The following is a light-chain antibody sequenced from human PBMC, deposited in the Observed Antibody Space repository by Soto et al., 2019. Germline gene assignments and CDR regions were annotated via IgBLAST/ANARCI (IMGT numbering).Light chain of an antibody. CDR3: QHYNNWLRGT. J-gene: IGKJ2*02. CDR1: QSVSSN. Sequence: EIVMTQSPATLSVSPGERATLSCRASQSVSSNLAWYQQKPGQAPRLLIYGAATRATGIPARFSGSGSGTECTLTISSLQSEDFAVYYCQHYNNWLRGTFGQGTKLEI. V-gene: IGKV3-15*01. CDR2: GAA.